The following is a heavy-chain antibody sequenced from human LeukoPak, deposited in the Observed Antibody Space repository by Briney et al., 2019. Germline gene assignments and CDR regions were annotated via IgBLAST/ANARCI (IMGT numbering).Heavy chain of an antibody. D-gene: IGHD6-19*01. CDR3: AKGTLSSGWYWEVDYYYYMDV. CDR2: ISGSDGTT. J-gene: IGHJ6*03. CDR1: GFTFSNYA. V-gene: IGHV3-23*01. Sequence: PGGSLRLSCAASGFTFSNYAMSWVRQAPGKGLEWVSGISGSDGTTYYADSVKGRFTISRDNSKNTLYLQMNSLRAEDTAVYYCAKGTLSSGWYWEVDYYYYMDVWGKGTTVTVSS.